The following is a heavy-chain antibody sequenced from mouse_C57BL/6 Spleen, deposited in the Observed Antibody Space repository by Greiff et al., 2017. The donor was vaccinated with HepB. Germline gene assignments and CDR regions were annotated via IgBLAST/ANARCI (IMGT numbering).Heavy chain of an antibody. V-gene: IGHV5-9-1*02. CDR2: ISSGGDYI. Sequence: EVKLMESGEGLVKPGGSLKLSCAASGFTFSSYAMSWVRQTPEKRLAWVAYISSGGDYIYYADTVKGRFTISRDNARNTLYLQMSSLKSEDTAMYYCTRDYYGSSGYFDYWGQGTTLTVSS. CDR3: TRDYYGSSGYFDY. J-gene: IGHJ2*01. CDR1: GFTFSSYA. D-gene: IGHD1-1*01.